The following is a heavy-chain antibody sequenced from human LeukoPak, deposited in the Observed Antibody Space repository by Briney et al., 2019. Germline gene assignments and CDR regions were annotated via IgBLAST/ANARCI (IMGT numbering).Heavy chain of an antibody. V-gene: IGHV4-59*08. Sequence: SETLSLTCTVSGGSISSYYWSWIRQPPGKGLEWIGYTHYSGSTKYNPSLKSRLTISVDSSKNQFSLKLSSVTAADTAVYYCARGTDENNWFDPWGQGILVTVSS. CDR3: ARGTDENNWFDP. CDR1: GGSISSYY. CDR2: THYSGST. J-gene: IGHJ5*02. D-gene: IGHD1-1*01.